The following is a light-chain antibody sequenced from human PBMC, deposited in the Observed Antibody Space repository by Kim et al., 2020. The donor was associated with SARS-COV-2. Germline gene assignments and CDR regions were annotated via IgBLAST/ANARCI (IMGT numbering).Light chain of an antibody. Sequence: ASVGDRVTIPCRASQDIRNDLGWYQQNPGRAPKRLIYGASSLQSWVPSRFSGSGSGTEFTLTISSLQPEDFATYFCLQHNTYPITFGQGTRLEIK. CDR3: LQHNTYPIT. CDR2: GAS. V-gene: IGKV1-17*01. J-gene: IGKJ5*01. CDR1: QDIRND.